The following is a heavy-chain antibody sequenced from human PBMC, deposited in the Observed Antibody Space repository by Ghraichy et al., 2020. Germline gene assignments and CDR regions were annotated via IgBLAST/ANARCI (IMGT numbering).Heavy chain of an antibody. Sequence: GGSLRLSCAASGFTFSSYAMHWVRQAPGKGLEWVAVISYDGSNKYYADSVKGRFTISRDNSKNTLYLQMNSLRAEDTAVYYCARVFGGTVPDYWGQGTLVTVSS. CDR1: GFTFSSYA. CDR2: ISYDGSNK. J-gene: IGHJ4*02. V-gene: IGHV3-30*04. CDR3: ARVFGGTVPDY. D-gene: IGHD3-3*01.